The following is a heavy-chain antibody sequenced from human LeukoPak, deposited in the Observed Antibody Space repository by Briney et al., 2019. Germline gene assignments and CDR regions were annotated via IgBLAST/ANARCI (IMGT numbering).Heavy chain of an antibody. CDR3: ARDRRYYDGSGGYYYYYGMDV. CDR1: GGSISSYY. CDR2: IYYSGST. V-gene: IGHV4-59*01. D-gene: IGHD3-22*01. J-gene: IGHJ6*02. Sequence: SETLSLTCTVSGGSISSYYWSWIRQPPGKGLEWIGYIYYSGSTSYNPSLKSRVTISVDTSKNQFSLKLSSVTAADTAVYYCARDRRYYDGSGGYYYYYGMDVWGQGPTVTVSS.